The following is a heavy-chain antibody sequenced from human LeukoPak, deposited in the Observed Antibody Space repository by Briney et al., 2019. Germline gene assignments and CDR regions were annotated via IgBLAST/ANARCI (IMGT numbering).Heavy chain of an antibody. Sequence: GGSLRLSCAASGFTFSNYAMYWVRQAPGKGLEYVSAISSNGGSTYYANSVKGRFTISRDNSKNTLYLQMGSLRAEDMAVYYCVRYRCSSTSCFVDYWGQGTLVTVSS. CDR1: GFTFSNYA. J-gene: IGHJ4*02. D-gene: IGHD2-2*01. V-gene: IGHV3-64*01. CDR3: VRYRCSSTSCFVDY. CDR2: ISSNGGST.